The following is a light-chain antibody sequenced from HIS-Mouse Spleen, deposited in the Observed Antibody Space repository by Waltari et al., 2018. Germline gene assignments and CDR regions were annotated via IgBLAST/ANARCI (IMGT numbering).Light chain of an antibody. CDR1: ALPQNY. J-gene: IGLJ2*01. CDR3: YSTDSSGNHRV. V-gene: IGLV3-10*01. CDR2: EDS. Sequence: SYELTQPPSVSVSPGQTARIPCSGDALPQNYAYWYQQKSGQAPVLVIYEDSKRPSGIPERFSGSSSGTMATLTISGAQVEDEADYYCYSTDSSGNHRVFGGGTKLTVL.